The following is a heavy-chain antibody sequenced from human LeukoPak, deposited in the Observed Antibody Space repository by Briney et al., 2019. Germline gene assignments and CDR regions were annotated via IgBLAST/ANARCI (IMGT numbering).Heavy chain of an antibody. CDR2: INPGDSDT. CDR1: GYNFTTYW. Sequence: GESLKISCKGSGYNFTTYWIGWVRRMPGKGLEWMGIINPGDSDTRYSPSFQGQVTISAAKSITTAYLQWNSLEASDSAMYYCARHGNGSPDYWGQGTLVTVYS. D-gene: IGHD1-26*01. CDR3: ARHGNGSPDY. V-gene: IGHV5-51*01. J-gene: IGHJ4*02.